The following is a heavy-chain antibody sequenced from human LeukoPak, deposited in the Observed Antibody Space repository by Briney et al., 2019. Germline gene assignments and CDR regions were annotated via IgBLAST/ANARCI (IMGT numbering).Heavy chain of an antibody. Sequence: PSETLSLTCTVSGGSISSSSYYWGWIRQPPGKGLEWIGSIYYSGSTYYSPSLKSRVTISVDTSKNQFSLKLSSVTAADTAVYYCARLRGYGSYFDYWGQGTLVTVSS. J-gene: IGHJ4*02. CDR1: GGSISSSSYY. CDR3: ARLRGYGSYFDY. D-gene: IGHD3-10*01. CDR2: IYYSGST. V-gene: IGHV4-39*07.